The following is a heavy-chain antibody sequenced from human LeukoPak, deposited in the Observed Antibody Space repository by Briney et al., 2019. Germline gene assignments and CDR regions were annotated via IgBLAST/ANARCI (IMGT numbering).Heavy chain of an antibody. D-gene: IGHD1-26*01. J-gene: IGHJ4*02. V-gene: IGHV3-33*01. Sequence: PGRSLRLSCAASGFTLSTYGMHWVRQAPGKGLEWVAVVWYDGSNIHYVDSVKGRSTISRDNSKSTLYLQMNSLTAEDTAVYYCARGGYSGTYLFDYWGQGTLVTVSS. CDR3: ARGGYSGTYLFDY. CDR1: GFTLSTYG. CDR2: VWYDGSNI.